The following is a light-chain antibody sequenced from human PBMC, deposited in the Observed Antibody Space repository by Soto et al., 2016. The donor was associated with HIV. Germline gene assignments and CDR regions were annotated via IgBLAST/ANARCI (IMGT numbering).Light chain of an antibody. J-gene: IGKJ2*01. Sequence: DIQMTQSPSTLSASVGDRVTITCRASQSINSWLAWYQQKAGKAPKLLIYKASSLESGVPSRFSGSGSGTEFTLTISSLQPDDFATYYCQQFGNSPYTFGLGDQAGDQT. CDR3: QQFGNSPYT. CDR1: QSINSW. CDR2: KAS. V-gene: IGKV1-5*03.